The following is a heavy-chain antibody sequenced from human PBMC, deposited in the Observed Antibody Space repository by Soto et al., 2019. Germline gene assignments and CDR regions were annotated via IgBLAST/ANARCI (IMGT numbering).Heavy chain of an antibody. V-gene: IGHV3-48*02. CDR3: ARGPRSSSSWYSCSQSEYNWFDP. Sequence: EVQLVESGGGLVQPGGSLRLSCAASGFTFSSYSMNWVRQAPGKGLEWVSYISSSSSTIYYADSVKGRFTISRDNAKNSLYLQMNSLRDEDTAVYYCARGPRSSSSWYSCSQSEYNWFDPWGQGTLVTVSS. D-gene: IGHD6-13*01. CDR1: GFTFSSYS. J-gene: IGHJ5*02. CDR2: ISSSSSTI.